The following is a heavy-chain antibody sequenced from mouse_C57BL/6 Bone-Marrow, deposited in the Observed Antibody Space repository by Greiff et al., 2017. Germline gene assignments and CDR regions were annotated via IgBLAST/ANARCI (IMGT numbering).Heavy chain of an antibody. CDR3: TTKGLITTVVATRYFDY. V-gene: IGHV14-4*01. Sequence: VQLQQSGAELVRPGASVKLSCTASGFNIKDDYMHWVKQRPEQGLEWIGWIDPENGDTEYASKFQGKATITADTSSNTAYLQLSSLTSEDTAVYYCTTKGLITTVVATRYFDYWGQGTTLTVSS. CDR2: IDPENGDT. CDR1: GFNIKDDY. J-gene: IGHJ2*01. D-gene: IGHD1-1*01.